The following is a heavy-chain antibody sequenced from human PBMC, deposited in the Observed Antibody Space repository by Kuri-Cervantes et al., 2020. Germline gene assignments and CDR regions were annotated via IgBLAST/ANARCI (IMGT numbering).Heavy chain of an antibody. CDR3: ARTAAAGPTHYGMDV. V-gene: IGHV1-18*01. Sequence: ASVKVSCKASGYTFTSYGVSWVRQAPGQGLEWMGWISAYSGNTNYAQKLQGRVTMTRDTSISTAYMELSRLRSDDTAVYYCARTAAAGPTHYGMDVWGQGTTVTVSS. J-gene: IGHJ6*02. CDR2: ISAYSGNT. D-gene: IGHD6-13*01. CDR1: GYTFTSYG.